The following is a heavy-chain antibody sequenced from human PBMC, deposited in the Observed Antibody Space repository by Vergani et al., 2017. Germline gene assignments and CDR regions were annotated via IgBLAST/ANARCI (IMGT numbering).Heavy chain of an antibody. CDR3: ASGRAPLGGTHDYYYYGMDV. Sequence: QVQLVQSGAEVKKPGSSVKVSCKASGGTFSSYAISWVRQAPGQGLEWMGRIIPIFGTANYAQKFQGRVTITADESTSTAYMELSSLRSEDTAVYYCASGRAPLGGTHDYYYYGMDVWGQGTTVTVSS. V-gene: IGHV1-69*18. CDR1: GGTFSSYA. CDR2: IIPIFGTA. D-gene: IGHD3-10*01. J-gene: IGHJ6*02.